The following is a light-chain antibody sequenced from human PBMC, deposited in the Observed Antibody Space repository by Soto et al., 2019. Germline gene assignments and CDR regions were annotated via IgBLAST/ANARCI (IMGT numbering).Light chain of an antibody. CDR3: QQYGTSPLT. CDR1: QSVDSRF. V-gene: IGKV3-20*01. CDR2: GAS. Sequence: EIVLTQSPGTLSLSPGERATLSCRASQSVDSRFLAWYRQKPGQAPRLLIYGASSRATGIPDRFSGSGSGTDFTLTISRLEPEDVAVYYCQQYGTSPLTFGGGTKVEIK. J-gene: IGKJ4*01.